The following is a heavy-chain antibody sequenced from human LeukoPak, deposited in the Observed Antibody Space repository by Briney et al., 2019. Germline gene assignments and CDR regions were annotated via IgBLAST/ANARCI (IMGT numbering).Heavy chain of an antibody. D-gene: IGHD4-17*01. CDR1: GGSISSSSYY. Sequence: SETLSLTCTVSGGSISSSSYYWGWIRQPPGKGLEWIGEIYHSGSTNYNPSLKSRVTISVDKSKNQFSLKLSSVTAADTAVYYCARGATTVTTYYFDYWGQGTLVTVSS. V-gene: IGHV4-39*07. CDR3: ARGATTVTTYYFDY. J-gene: IGHJ4*02. CDR2: IYHSGST.